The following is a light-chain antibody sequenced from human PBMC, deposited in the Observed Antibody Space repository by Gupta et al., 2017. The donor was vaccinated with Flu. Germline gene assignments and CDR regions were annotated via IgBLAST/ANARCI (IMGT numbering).Light chain of an antibody. CDR1: SGHSSNA. V-gene: IGLV4-69*01. CDR3: QTWDTGIQGV. J-gene: IGLJ3*02. CDR2: INSDGSH. Sequence: QLLLTQSPSASASLGASVKLTRPLSSGHSSNAIAWQQQQPEKGPQYLMKINSDGSHSKGDGIPDLFAGSSSGAERYLIIANLQSEDEADYYCQTWDTGIQGVFGGGTKLTVL.